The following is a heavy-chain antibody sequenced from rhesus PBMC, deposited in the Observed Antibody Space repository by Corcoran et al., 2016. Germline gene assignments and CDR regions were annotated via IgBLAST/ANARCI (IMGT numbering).Heavy chain of an antibody. Sequence: QVQLQESGPGLVKPSETLSLTCAVSGYCISRGYYWSWIRQPPGKGLEGIGYITYRGSNRYNPYLKSRVTISKDTSKNQFSLKLSSVTAADTAVYYCARDRRYGSGYHFDYWGQGVLVTVSS. CDR2: ITYRGSN. CDR3: ARDRRYGSGYHFDY. CDR1: GYCISRGYY. J-gene: IGHJ4*01. V-gene: IGHV4-122*02. D-gene: IGHD3-28*01.